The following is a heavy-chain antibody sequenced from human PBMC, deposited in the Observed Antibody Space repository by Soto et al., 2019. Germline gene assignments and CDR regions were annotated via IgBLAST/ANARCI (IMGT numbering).Heavy chain of an antibody. CDR2: IYWDDDK. V-gene: IGHV2-5*02. CDR1: GVAVTLKRMG. J-gene: IGHJ4*02. Sequence: SGVAVTLKRMGVGWIRQPPGKALEWLALIYWDDDKRYSPSLKSRLTITKDTSKNQVVLTMTNMDPVDTATYYCAHRSTWRGYFDYWGQGTLVTVSS. D-gene: IGHD3-16*01. CDR3: AHRSTWRGYFDY.